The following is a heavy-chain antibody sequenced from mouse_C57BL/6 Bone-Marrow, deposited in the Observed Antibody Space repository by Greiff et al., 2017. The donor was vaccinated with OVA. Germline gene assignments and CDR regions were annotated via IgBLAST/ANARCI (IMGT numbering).Heavy chain of an antibody. Sequence: VQLQQSGPELVKPGASVKISCKASGYSFTGYYMNWVKQSPEKSLEWIGEINPSTGGTTYNQKFKAKATLTVDKSSSTAYMQLKSLTSEDSAVYYCARDGYYDGSSYVGYAMDYWGQGTSVTVSS. CDR2: INPSTGGT. CDR1: GYSFTGYY. J-gene: IGHJ4*01. V-gene: IGHV1-42*01. CDR3: ARDGYYDGSSYVGYAMDY. D-gene: IGHD1-1*01.